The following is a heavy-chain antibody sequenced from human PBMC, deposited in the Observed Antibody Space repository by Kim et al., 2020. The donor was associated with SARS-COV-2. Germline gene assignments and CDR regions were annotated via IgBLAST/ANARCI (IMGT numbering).Heavy chain of an antibody. J-gene: IGHJ1*01. V-gene: IGHV4-38-2*02. Sequence: SETLSLTCTVSGYSISSGYYWGWIRQPPGKGLEWIGSIYHSGSTYYNPSLKSRVTISVDTSKNQFSLKLSSVTAADTAVYYCARVPGGYSSGYYSFWGQG. CDR1: GYSISSGYY. D-gene: IGHD3-22*01. CDR3: ARVPGGYSSGYYSF. CDR2: IYHSGST.